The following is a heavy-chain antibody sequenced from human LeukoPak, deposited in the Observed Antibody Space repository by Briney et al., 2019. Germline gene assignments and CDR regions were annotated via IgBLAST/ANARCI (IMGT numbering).Heavy chain of an antibody. CDR2: ISYDGSNK. CDR1: GFTFSSYA. V-gene: IGHV3-30*04. CDR3: AKAPRYNWNYGDY. J-gene: IGHJ4*02. Sequence: PGGSLRLSCAASGFTFSSYAMHWVRQAPGKGLEWVAVISYDGSNKYYADSVKGRFTISRDNSKNTLYLQMNSLRAEDTAVYYCAKAPRYNWNYGDYWGQGTLVTVSS. D-gene: IGHD1-20*01.